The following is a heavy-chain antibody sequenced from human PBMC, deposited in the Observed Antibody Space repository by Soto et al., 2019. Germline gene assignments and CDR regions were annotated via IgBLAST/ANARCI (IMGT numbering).Heavy chain of an antibody. CDR2: IYYTGST. CDR3: VRVGGYYGDYPNFDY. CDR1: GGSISPYY. Sequence: PSETLSLTCTVSGGSISPYYWSWIRQPPGKGLEWIGYIYYTGSTKYNPSLKSRVTISVGTSNYQFFLRLPSVTAADTAVYYCVRVGGYYGDYPNFDYWGQGTQVTVS. V-gene: IGHV4-59*01. J-gene: IGHJ4*02. D-gene: IGHD4-17*01.